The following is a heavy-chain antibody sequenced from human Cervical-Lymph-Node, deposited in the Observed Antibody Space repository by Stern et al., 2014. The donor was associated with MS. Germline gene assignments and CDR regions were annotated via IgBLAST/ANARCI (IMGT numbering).Heavy chain of an antibody. J-gene: IGHJ4*02. V-gene: IGHV2-5*02. CDR3: VHSDVWGFFDY. Sequence: QVTLRESGPTVVKPTQTLTLTCTFSGFSLTTTGVSVGWIRQPPGKALEWLALIYWDDDKRYSPSLKSRLTITKDTSKSQVVLTLTNVDPVDTATYYGVHSDVWGFFDYWGQGSLVTVSS. D-gene: IGHD7-27*01. CDR2: IYWDDDK. CDR1: GFSLTTTGVS.